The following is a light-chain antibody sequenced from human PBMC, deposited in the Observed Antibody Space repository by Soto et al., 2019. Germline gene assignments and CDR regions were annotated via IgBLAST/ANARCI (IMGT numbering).Light chain of an antibody. CDR3: MQGLQTFYT. V-gene: IGKV2-28*01. Sequence: DIVMTQSPLSLPVTPGEPASISCRSRQSLRHSNGYTYLEWYLQRPGQSPQLLIYLGFNRASGVPDRFSGSGSDTDFTLKISRVEAEDVGVYYCMQGLQTFYTFGQGTKLEIK. J-gene: IGKJ2*01. CDR1: QSLRHSNGYTY. CDR2: LGF.